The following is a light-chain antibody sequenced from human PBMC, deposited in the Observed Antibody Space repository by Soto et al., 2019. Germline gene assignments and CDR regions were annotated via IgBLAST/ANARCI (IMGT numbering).Light chain of an antibody. CDR1: SSDAGGYNY. CDR3: SSDAASNNLV. V-gene: IGLV2-8*01. J-gene: IGLJ2*01. CDR2: EVN. Sequence: QSALTQPPSASGSPGQSVTISCTRTSSDAGGYNYVSWYQHHPGKAPKLVIYEVNKRPSGVPDRFSGSKSGNTASLTVSGLQAEDEADYYCSSDAASNNLVFGGGTKLTVL.